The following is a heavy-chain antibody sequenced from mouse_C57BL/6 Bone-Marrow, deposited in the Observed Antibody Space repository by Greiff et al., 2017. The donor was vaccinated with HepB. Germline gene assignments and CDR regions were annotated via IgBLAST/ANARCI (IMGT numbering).Heavy chain of an antibody. Sequence: VQLQQPGAELVKPGASVKLSCKASGYTFTSYWMQWVKQRPGQGLEWIGEIDPSDSYTNYNQKFKGKATLTVDTSSSTAYMQLSSLTSEDSAVYYCARENFGAYWGQGTLVTVSA. CDR2: IDPSDSYT. CDR3: ARENFGAY. V-gene: IGHV1-50*01. CDR1: GYTFTSYW. J-gene: IGHJ3*01.